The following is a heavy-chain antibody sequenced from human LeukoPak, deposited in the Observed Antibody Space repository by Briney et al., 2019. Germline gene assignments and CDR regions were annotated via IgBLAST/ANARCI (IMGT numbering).Heavy chain of an antibody. V-gene: IGHV3-11*01. CDR2: ISSSGSTI. Sequence: GVSLRLSCAASGFTFSDYYMSWIRQAPGKGLEWVSYISSSGSTIYYADSVKGRFTISRDNAKNSLYLQMNSLRAEDTAVYYCARGGRLLEWSGGPVYYYYGMDVWGQGTTVTVSS. J-gene: IGHJ6*02. CDR3: ARGGRLLEWSGGPVYYYYGMDV. CDR1: GFTFSDYY. D-gene: IGHD3-3*01.